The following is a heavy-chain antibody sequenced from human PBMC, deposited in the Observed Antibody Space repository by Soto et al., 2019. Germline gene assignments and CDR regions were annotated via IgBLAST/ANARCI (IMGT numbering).Heavy chain of an antibody. D-gene: IGHD2-2*01. Sequence: QVQLVESGGGVVQPGRSLRLSCAASGFTFSSYAMHWVRQAPGKGLEWVAVISYDGSNKYYADSVKGRFTISRDNSKNTLYLQMNSLRAEDTAVYYCARDFGDIVVVPAAYFDYWGQGTLVTVSS. V-gene: IGHV3-30-3*01. CDR1: GFTFSSYA. CDR2: ISYDGSNK. J-gene: IGHJ4*02. CDR3: ARDFGDIVVVPAAYFDY.